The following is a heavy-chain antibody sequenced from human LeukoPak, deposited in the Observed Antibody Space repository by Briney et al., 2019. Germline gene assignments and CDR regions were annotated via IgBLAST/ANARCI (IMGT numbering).Heavy chain of an antibody. V-gene: IGHV3-53*01. CDR2: IDSGGST. CDR3: ARRAPTVTYYYYYYYMDV. CDR1: GFTVSSNY. Sequence: GGSLRLSCAASGFTVSSNYMTWVRQAPGKGLQWVSLIDSGGSTYFADSVKGRFTVSRDTSKNTLYLQMNSLRAEDTAVYYCARRAPTVTYYYYYYYMDVWGKGTTVTVSS. J-gene: IGHJ6*03. D-gene: IGHD4-11*01.